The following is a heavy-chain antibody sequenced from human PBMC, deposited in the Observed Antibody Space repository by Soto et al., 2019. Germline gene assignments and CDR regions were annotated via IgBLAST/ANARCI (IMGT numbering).Heavy chain of an antibody. CDR3: TRDPVPDSSGYFPFDY. Sequence: EVQLVESGGGLVQPGGSLRLSCTASGFTFSDSWMTWVRQAPGKGLEWVARIKPDESEKKYADSVKGRFSISRDNAKNSLFLQMNSLRAEDTAVYYCTRDPVPDSSGYFPFDYWGQGTLVTVSS. J-gene: IGHJ4*02. V-gene: IGHV3-7*01. CDR2: IKPDESEK. CDR1: GFTFSDSW. D-gene: IGHD3-22*01.